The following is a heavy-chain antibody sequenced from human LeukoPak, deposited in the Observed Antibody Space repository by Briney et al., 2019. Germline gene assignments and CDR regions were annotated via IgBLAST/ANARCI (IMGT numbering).Heavy chain of an antibody. Sequence: SETLSLTCAVYGVSFSGYYWSWIRQPPGKGLEWIGEINNSGSTNYNPSLKSGVTISVETSKNQFSLKLTSVTAADTAVYYCARGPEAGYSYCDFDYWGQGTLVTVSS. CDR3: ARGPEAGYSYCDFDY. CDR1: GVSFSGYY. D-gene: IGHD5-18*01. V-gene: IGHV4-34*01. J-gene: IGHJ4*02. CDR2: INNSGST.